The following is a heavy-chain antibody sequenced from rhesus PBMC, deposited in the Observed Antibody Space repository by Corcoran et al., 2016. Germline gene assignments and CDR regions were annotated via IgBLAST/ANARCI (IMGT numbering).Heavy chain of an antibody. J-gene: IGHJ4*01. V-gene: IGHV4-169*01. Sequence: QLQLQESGPGLVKPSETLSVTCAVSGGSISSSYWSWIRQAPGKGLEWIGYIYGSGSSTNYNPSLTSRVTLSVDTSKNQLSLKLRSVTAADTAVYYCAASYYSGSQDYWGQGVLVTVSS. CDR1: GGSISSSY. D-gene: IGHD3-16*01. CDR2: IYGSGSST. CDR3: AASYYSGSQDY.